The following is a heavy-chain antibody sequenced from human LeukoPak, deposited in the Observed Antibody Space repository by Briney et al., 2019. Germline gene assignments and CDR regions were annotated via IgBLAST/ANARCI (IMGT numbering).Heavy chain of an antibody. CDR2: IYPYSGGT. D-gene: IGHD2-15*01. CDR3: AREVGAADFDY. Sequence: ASVKVSCKASGYTFTDYYLHWVRQDPGQGLEWMGRIYPYSGGTNYAQKFQGRVIMTRDTSISTAYMELSSLRSDDTAVYYCAREVGAADFDYWGQGTLVTVSS. CDR1: GYTFTDYY. V-gene: IGHV1-2*06. J-gene: IGHJ4*02.